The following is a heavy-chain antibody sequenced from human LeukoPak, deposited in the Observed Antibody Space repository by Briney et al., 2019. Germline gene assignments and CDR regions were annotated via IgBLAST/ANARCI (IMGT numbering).Heavy chain of an antibody. Sequence: PSETLSLTCTVSGDSISSYYWSWIRQPPEKGLEWIGYIYYSGSTNYNPSLKSRVTISVDTSKTQFSLKMYSVTAADTAVYYCARLQRITMAGPDYWYFDLWGRGTLVTVSS. CDR2: IYYSGST. CDR1: GDSISSYY. J-gene: IGHJ2*01. CDR3: ARLQRITMAGPDYWYFDL. V-gene: IGHV4-59*01. D-gene: IGHD3-10*01.